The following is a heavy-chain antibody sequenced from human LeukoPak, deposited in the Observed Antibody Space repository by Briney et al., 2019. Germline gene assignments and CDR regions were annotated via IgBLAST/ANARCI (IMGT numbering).Heavy chain of an antibody. CDR1: GFTFSSYS. CDR3: AREESPVVGANLFDY. CDR2: ISSSSSYI. D-gene: IGHD1-26*01. J-gene: IGHJ4*02. V-gene: IGHV3-21*01. Sequence: GGSLRLSCAASGFTFSSYSTNWVRQAPGKGLEWVSSISSSSSYIYYADSVKGRFTISRDNAKNSLYLQMNSLRAEDTAVYYCAREESPVVGANLFDYWGQGTLVTVSS.